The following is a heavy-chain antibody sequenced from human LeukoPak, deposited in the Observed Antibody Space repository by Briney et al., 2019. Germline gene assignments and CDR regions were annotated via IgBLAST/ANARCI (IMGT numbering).Heavy chain of an antibody. J-gene: IGHJ4*02. D-gene: IGHD6-13*01. CDR2: FSRSGPDT. CDR1: RFTFSSYH. V-gene: IGHV3-23*01. CDR3: AKGSLGSWYYFDY. Sequence: PGRSLRLSCAASRFTFSSYHMHWVRQAPGKGPEWVSTFSRSGPDTYYADSVKGRFTIFRDNSKNTLYLQMNSLRAEDTAVYYCAKGSLGSWYYFDYWGQGTLVTVSS.